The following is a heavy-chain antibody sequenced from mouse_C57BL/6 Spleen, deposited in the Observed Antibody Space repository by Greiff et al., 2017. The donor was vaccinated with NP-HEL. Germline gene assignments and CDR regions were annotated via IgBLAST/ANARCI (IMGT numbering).Heavy chain of an antibody. CDR3: ARSVYDGYYWYFDV. V-gene: IGHV1-26*01. CDR2: INPNNGGT. D-gene: IGHD2-3*01. CDR1: GYTFTDYY. Sequence: EVQLQQSGPELVKPGASVKISCKASGYTFTDYYMNWVKQSHGKSLEWIGDINPNNGGTSYNQKFKGKATLTVDKSSSTAYMELRSLTSEDSAVYYFARSVYDGYYWYFDVWGTGTTVTVSS. J-gene: IGHJ1*03.